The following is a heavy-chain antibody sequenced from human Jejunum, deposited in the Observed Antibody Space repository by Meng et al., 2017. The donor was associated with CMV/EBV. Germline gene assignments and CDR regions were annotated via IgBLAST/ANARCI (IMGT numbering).Heavy chain of an antibody. CDR1: YS. J-gene: IGHJ6*02. D-gene: IGHD3-3*01. CDR3: ARVGPYYDFWSGFLVGAMDV. Sequence: YSMNWVRQAPGKGLEWVSSISSSSSFIYYADSVKGRFTISRDNAKSSLYLQMNSLRAEDTAVYYCARVGPYYDFWSGFLVGAMDVWGQGTTVTVSS. CDR2: ISSSSSFI. V-gene: IGHV3-21*01.